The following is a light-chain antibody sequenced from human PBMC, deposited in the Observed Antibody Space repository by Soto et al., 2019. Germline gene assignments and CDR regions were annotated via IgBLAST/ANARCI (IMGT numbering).Light chain of an antibody. CDR2: GNS. J-gene: IGLJ2*01. CDR1: SSNIGAGYD. CDR3: QSYDSSLSGSEV. Sequence: QAVVTQPHSVSGDPGQRVTISCTGSSSNIGAGYDVHWYQQLPGTAPKLLIYGNSNRPSGVPDRFSGSKSGTSASLAITGLQAEDEADYYCQSYDSSLSGSEVFGGGTKLTVL. V-gene: IGLV1-40*01.